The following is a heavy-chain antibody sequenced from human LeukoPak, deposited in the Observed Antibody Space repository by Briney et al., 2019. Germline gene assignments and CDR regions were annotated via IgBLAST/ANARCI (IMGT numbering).Heavy chain of an antibody. CDR1: GFTFSNHW. D-gene: IGHD5-18*01. Sequence: PGVSLRLSCAASGFTFSNHWMHRVRQAPGKGLMWVSRINREGSRTDYADSVKGRFTISRDNAKNTLYLQVNSLRAEDTAVYFCARGGSDTAMAHDYWGQGTLVTVSS. V-gene: IGHV3-74*01. CDR2: INREGSRT. J-gene: IGHJ4*02. CDR3: ARGGSDTAMAHDY.